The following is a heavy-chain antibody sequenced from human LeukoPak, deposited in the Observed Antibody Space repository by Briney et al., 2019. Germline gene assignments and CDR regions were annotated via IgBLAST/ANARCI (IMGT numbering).Heavy chain of an antibody. Sequence: SVKVSCKASGGTFSSYAISWVRQAPGQGLEWMGRIIPIFGIANYAQKFQGRVTITADKSTSTAYIELSSLRSEDTAVYYCARDDGAAAGPSDYWGQGTLVTVSS. D-gene: IGHD6-13*01. CDR1: GGTFSSYA. CDR2: IIPIFGIA. J-gene: IGHJ4*02. V-gene: IGHV1-69*04. CDR3: ARDDGAAAGPSDY.